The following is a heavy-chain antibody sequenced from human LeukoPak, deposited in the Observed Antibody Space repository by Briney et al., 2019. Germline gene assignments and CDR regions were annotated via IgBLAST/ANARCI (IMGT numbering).Heavy chain of an antibody. J-gene: IGHJ1*01. V-gene: IGHV1-69*05. CDR2: IIPIFGTA. CDR1: GGTFSSYA. CDR3: ARAMYYYDSSGYYSEYFQH. Sequence: SVKVSCKASGGTFSSYAISWVRQAPGQGLEWMGGIIPIFGTANYAQKFRGRVTITTDESTSTAYMELSSLRSEDTAVYYCARAMYYYDSSGYYSEYFQHWGQGTLVTVSS. D-gene: IGHD3-22*01.